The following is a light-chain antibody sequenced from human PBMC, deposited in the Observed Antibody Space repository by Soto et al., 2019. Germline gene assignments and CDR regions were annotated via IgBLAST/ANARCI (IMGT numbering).Light chain of an antibody. V-gene: IGKV3-20*01. CDR1: QSVRNSL. J-gene: IGKJ5*01. CDR2: DAS. CDR3: HQYGSSPIT. Sequence: EIVLTQSPGTLSLSPGERATLSCRASQSVRNSLLAWYQQKPGQPPRLLIYDASTRATATPERFSGSGSGTDFTLTISRLEPEDFALFYCHQYGSSPITFGQGTRLEIK.